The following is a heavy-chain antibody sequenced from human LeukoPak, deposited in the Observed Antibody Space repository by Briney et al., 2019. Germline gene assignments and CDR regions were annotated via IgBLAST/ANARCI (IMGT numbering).Heavy chain of an antibody. CDR2: ISGSGGST. J-gene: IGHJ3*02. CDR1: GFTFSSYA. CDR3: AKAHCDFWSGYYEVGAFDI. V-gene: IGHV3-23*01. Sequence: GGSLRLSCAASGFTFSSYAMSWVRQAPGKGLEWVSAISGSGGSTYYADSVKGRFTISRDNSKNTLYLQMNSLRAEDTAVYYCAKAHCDFWSGYYEVGAFDIWGQGTMVTVSS. D-gene: IGHD3-3*01.